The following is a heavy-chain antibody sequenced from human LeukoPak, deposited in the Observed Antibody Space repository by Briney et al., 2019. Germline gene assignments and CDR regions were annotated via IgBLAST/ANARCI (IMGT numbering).Heavy chain of an antibody. Sequence: PGRSLRLSCAVSGFTFSSYGMHWVRQAPGKGLEWVAVIWYDGSNKYYADSVKGRFTISRDNSKNTLYLQMNSLRAEDTAVYYCARDPGGGYFDYWGQGTLVTVSS. J-gene: IGHJ4*02. CDR1: GFTFSSYG. CDR2: IWYDGSNK. D-gene: IGHD3-16*01. CDR3: ARDPGGGYFDY. V-gene: IGHV3-33*01.